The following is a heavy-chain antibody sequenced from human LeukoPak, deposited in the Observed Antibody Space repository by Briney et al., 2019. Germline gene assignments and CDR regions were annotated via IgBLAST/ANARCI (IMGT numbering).Heavy chain of an antibody. CDR1: GYSFTNYW. CDR2: IYPGDSDT. J-gene: IGHJ4*02. V-gene: IGHV5-51*01. D-gene: IGHD1-26*01. CDR3: ARQNSGGTSGSDY. Sequence: GESLKISCKASGYSFTNYWIGWVRQMPGKGLEWMGIIYPGDSDTRYSPSFQGQVTISADKSISTAYLQWSSLEASDTAMYYCARQNSGGTSGSDYWGQGTLVTVSS.